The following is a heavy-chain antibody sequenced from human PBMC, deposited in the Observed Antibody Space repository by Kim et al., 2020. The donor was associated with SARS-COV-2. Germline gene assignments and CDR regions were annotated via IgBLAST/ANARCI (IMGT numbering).Heavy chain of an antibody. CDR1: GASISSSYYY. V-gene: IGHV4-39*02. J-gene: IGHJ4*03. D-gene: IGHD1-1*01. CDR3: ARRHPTGGCFDY. Sequence: SETLSLTCSVSGASISSSYYYWGWIRQPPGKGLEWIGSIYYSGSTYYNPSLKSRVTISVGTSKDNFSLKLISVTAADTAVYYCARRHPTGGCFDYWGQGT. CDR2: IYYSGST.